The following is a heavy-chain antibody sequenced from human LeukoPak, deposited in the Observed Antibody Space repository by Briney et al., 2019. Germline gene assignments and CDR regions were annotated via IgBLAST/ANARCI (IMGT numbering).Heavy chain of an antibody. CDR2: MNPNSGNT. CDR1: GYTFTSYD. CDR3: ARSMVATQLYYYYYYMDV. Sequence: ASVKVSCKASGYTFTSYDINWVRQATGQGLEWMGWMNPNSGNTGYAQKFQGRVTMTRNTSISTAYMELSSLRSEDTAVYYCARSMVATQLYYYYYYMDVWGKGTTVTTSS. D-gene: IGHD5-12*01. V-gene: IGHV1-8*01. J-gene: IGHJ6*03.